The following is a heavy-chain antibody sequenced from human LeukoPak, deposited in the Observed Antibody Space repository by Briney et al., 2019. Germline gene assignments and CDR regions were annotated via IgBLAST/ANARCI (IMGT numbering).Heavy chain of an antibody. CDR1: GFTFSSYA. J-gene: IGHJ4*02. V-gene: IGHV3-30*04. Sequence: GGSLRLSCAASGFTFSSYAMHWVRQAPGKGLEWVAVISYDGSNKYYADSVKGRFIISRDNSKNTLYLQMDSLRAEDTAVYYCASVGGSNYWGQGTLVTVSS. CDR2: ISYDGSNK. CDR3: ASVGGSNY. D-gene: IGHD3-10*01.